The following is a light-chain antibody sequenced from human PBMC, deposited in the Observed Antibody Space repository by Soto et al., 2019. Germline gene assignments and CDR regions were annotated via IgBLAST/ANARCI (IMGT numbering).Light chain of an antibody. V-gene: IGKV1-5*01. CDR3: QQYHTYWT. J-gene: IGKJ1*01. CDR1: QSITIW. CDR2: HAS. Sequence: DIQMTQSPSTLSASVGDRVTITCRASQSITIWLAWYQQKPGKAPKVLIYHASTVESGVPSRFSGSGSGTEFTLTISSLQPDDFATYYCQQYHTYWTCGQGTKVEIK.